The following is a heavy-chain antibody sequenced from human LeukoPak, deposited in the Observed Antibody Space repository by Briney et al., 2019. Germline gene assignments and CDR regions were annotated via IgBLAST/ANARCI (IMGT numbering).Heavy chain of an antibody. CDR2: IYSGGST. CDR3: ARSYIAAAPDFDY. Sequence: PGGSLRLSCAASGFTVSSNYMSWVRQAPGKGLEWVSVIYSGGSTYYADSVKGRFTISRDNSKNTLYLQMNSLRAEDTAVYYCARSYIAAAPDFDYWGQGTLVTVSS. D-gene: IGHD6-13*01. V-gene: IGHV3-53*01. CDR1: GFTVSSNY. J-gene: IGHJ4*02.